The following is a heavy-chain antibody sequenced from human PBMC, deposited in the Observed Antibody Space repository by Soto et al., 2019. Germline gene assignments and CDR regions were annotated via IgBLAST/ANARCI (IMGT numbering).Heavy chain of an antibody. Sequence: GGSLRLSCAASGFTFSNAWMSWVRQAPGKGLEWVGRIKSKTDGGTTDYAAPVKGRFTISRDDSKNTLYLQMNSLKTEDTAVYYCATDPGIITYYYYYMDVWGKGTTVTVSS. CDR2: IKSKTDGGTT. CDR1: GFTFSNAW. D-gene: IGHD1-20*01. CDR3: ATDPGIITYYYYYMDV. J-gene: IGHJ6*03. V-gene: IGHV3-15*01.